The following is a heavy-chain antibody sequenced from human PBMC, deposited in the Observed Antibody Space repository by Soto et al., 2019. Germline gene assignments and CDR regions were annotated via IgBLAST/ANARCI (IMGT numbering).Heavy chain of an antibody. CDR2: IYHSGST. V-gene: IGHV4-30-2*01. CDR1: GGSIGSGGYS. J-gene: IGHJ5*02. Sequence: SETLSLTCAVSGGSIGSGGYSWSWIRQPPGKGLEWIGYIYHSGSTYYNPSLKSRVTISVDRSKNQFTLKLSSVTAADTAVYYCARDTYGGNTGWFDPWGQGTLVTVSS. D-gene: IGHD4-17*01. CDR3: ARDTYGGNTGWFDP.